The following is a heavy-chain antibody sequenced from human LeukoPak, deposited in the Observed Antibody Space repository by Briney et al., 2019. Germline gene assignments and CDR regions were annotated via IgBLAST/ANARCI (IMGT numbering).Heavy chain of an antibody. J-gene: IGHJ4*02. Sequence: GGSLRLSCAASGFSFSFSNGWMNWVRQAPGKGLEWVGRIKAKSDGGTTDYAAPVKGRFTISRDGSRNTLYLQMNSLKTEDTAVYYCTTFTQAATDYWGQGTLVTVSS. V-gene: IGHV3-15*01. CDR3: TTFTQAATDY. CDR2: IKAKSDGGTT. D-gene: IGHD2-15*01. CDR1: GFSFSFSNGW.